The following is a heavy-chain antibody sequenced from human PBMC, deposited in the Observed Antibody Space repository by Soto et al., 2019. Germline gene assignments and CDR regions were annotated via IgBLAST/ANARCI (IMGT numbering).Heavy chain of an antibody. Sequence: QGQLVESGGGVFQPGRSLRLSCADSGCTFSNYAIHWLRKAPGKGLEWVAVISYDGSNKYYTDSVKGRFIISRDNSENTLYLQMSSLRAEDTAVYYWARDYSYQRSMDVWGQGTTVPVSS. D-gene: IGHD2-15*01. CDR2: ISYDGSNK. V-gene: IGHV3-30-3*01. J-gene: IGHJ6*02. CDR3: ARDYSYQRSMDV. CDR1: GCTFSNYA.